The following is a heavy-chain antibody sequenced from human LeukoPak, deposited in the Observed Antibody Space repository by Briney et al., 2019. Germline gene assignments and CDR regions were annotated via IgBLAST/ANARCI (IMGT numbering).Heavy chain of an antibody. D-gene: IGHD3-9*01. V-gene: IGHV3-23*01. CDR2: IGGGGSTT. Sequence: GGSLRLSCAVSGFTFSSYAMSWVRQAPGKGLEWVSGIGGGGSTTYYIDSVKGRFTVSRDNSKNTLYLQMNSLRAEDTAVYYCAKDSSRYFDENGGEALDLWGQGTMVTVSS. J-gene: IGHJ3*01. CDR3: AKDSSRYFDENGGEALDL. CDR1: GFTFSSYA.